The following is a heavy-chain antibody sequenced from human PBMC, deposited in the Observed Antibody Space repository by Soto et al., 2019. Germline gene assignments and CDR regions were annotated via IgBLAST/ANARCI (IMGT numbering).Heavy chain of an antibody. V-gene: IGHV1-69*06. CDR2: IIPIFGTA. CDR1: GGTFSSYA. J-gene: IGHJ6*02. Sequence: ASVKVSCKASGGTFSSYAISWVRQAPGQGLEWMGGIIPIFGTANYAQKFQGRVTITADKSTSTAYMELSSLRFEDTAVYYCARSRAAAPPRVGMDVWGQGTTVTVSS. CDR3: ARSRAAAPPRVGMDV. D-gene: IGHD6-13*01.